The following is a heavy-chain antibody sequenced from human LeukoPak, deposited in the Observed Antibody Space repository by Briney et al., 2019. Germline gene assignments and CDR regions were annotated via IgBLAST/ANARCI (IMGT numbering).Heavy chain of an antibody. CDR3: ARDNYYDSSGYYAY. J-gene: IGHJ4*02. CDR1: GFTLSSYA. D-gene: IGHD3-22*01. CDR2: ISYDGSNK. Sequence: GGSLRLSCAASGFTLSSYAMHWVRQAPGKGLEWVAVISYDGSNKYYADSVKGRFTISRDNSKNTLYLQMNSLRAEDTAVYYCARDNYYDSSGYYAYWGQGTLVTVSS. V-gene: IGHV3-30-3*01.